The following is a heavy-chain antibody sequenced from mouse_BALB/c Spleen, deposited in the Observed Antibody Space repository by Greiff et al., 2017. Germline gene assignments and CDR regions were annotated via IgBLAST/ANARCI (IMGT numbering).Heavy chain of an antibody. CDR2: INPGSGGT. CDR1: GYAFTNYL. V-gene: IGHV1-54*01. D-gene: IGHD1-2*01. Sequence: QVHVKQSGAELVRPGTSVKVSCKASGYAFTNYLIEWVKQRPGQGLEWIGVINPGSGGTNYNEKFKGKATLTADKSSSTAYMQLSSLTSDDSAVYFCARSPSSYYFDYWGQGTTLTVSS. CDR3: ARSPSSYYFDY. J-gene: IGHJ2*01.